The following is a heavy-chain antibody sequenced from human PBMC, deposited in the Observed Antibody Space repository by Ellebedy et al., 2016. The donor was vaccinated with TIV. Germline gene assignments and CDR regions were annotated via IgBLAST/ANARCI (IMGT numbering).Heavy chain of an antibody. CDR2: MSYDGRNE. J-gene: IGHJ6*03. Sequence: GESLKISCAASGFTFGTYAMYWVRQAPGKGLEWVTIMSYDGRNEFYADYVKGRFTISRDNSKNTLYLQMNSLRAEDTAVYYCARGSAAAGSLPGYYYMDVWGKGTTVTVSS. CDR3: ARGSAAAGSLPGYYYMDV. CDR1: GFTFGTYA. D-gene: IGHD6-13*01. V-gene: IGHV3-30*04.